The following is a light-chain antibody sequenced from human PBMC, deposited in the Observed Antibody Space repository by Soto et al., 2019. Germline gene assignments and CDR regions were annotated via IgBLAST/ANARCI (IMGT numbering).Light chain of an antibody. V-gene: IGLV2-23*02. CDR1: SSDVGSYNL. J-gene: IGLJ1*01. CDR2: EVN. Sequence: QSVLTQPASVSGSPGQSITISCTGTSSDVGSYNLVSWYQQHPGKAPKLMIYEVNKRPSGVSNRFSGSKSGNTASLTISGLQDEDEADYYCCSYAGSSTYVFGTGTKLTVL. CDR3: CSYAGSSTYV.